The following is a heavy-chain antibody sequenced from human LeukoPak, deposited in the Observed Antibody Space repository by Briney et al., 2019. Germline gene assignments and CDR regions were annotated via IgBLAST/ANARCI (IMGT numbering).Heavy chain of an antibody. CDR3: AKDMSYYYDSSGYFETPGY. D-gene: IGHD3-22*01. J-gene: IGHJ4*02. CDR1: GFTFDDYA. Sequence: GGSLRLSCAASGFTFDDYAMHWVRQAPGKGLEWVSLISGDGGSTYYADSVKGRFTISRDNSKNSLYLQMNSLRTEETALYYCAKDMSYYYDSSGYFETPGYWGQGTLVTVSS. CDR2: ISGDGGST. V-gene: IGHV3-43*02.